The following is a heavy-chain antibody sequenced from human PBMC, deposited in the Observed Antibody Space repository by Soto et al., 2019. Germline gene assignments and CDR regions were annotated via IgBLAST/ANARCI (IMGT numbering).Heavy chain of an antibody. CDR3: ARGSSTGWESWSGVYYGMDV. CDR2: INAGNGNT. Sequence: GASVKVSCKASGYTFTSYAMHWVRQAPGQRLEWMGWINAGNGNTKYSQKFQGRVTITRDTSASTAYMELSSLRSEDTAVYYCARGSSTGWESWSGVYYGMDVWGQGTTVTVSS. V-gene: IGHV1-3*01. J-gene: IGHJ6*02. CDR1: GYTFTSYA. D-gene: IGHD2-2*01.